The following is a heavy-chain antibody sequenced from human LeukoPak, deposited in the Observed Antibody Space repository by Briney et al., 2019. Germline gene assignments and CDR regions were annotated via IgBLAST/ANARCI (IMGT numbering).Heavy chain of an antibody. V-gene: IGHV4-39*01. Sequence: SETLSLTCTVSGGSISSSSYYWGWIRQPPGKGLEWIGSIYYSGSTYYNPSLKSRVTISVDTSKNQFSLKLSSVTAADTAVYYRAEHVYSNYGQYYYYMGVWGKGTTVNGSS. CDR2: IYYSGST. D-gene: IGHD4-11*01. J-gene: IGHJ6*03. CDR1: GGSISSSSYY. CDR3: AEHVYSNYGQYYYYMGV.